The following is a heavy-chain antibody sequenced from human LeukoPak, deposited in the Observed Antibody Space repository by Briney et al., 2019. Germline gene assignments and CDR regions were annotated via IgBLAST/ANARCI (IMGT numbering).Heavy chain of an antibody. J-gene: IGHJ5*02. Sequence: ASGKVSCKASGYRFTTYGINWVRQAPGQGLEWEGWINTYNGDTNYAQKFQGRVTMTTGTSTSTVYIELRSLPSDDTAAYYCAREWWGYDVLTGDNWFDPWGQGTLVTVSS. V-gene: IGHV1-18*01. CDR1: GYRFTTYG. CDR3: AREWWGYDVLTGDNWFDP. D-gene: IGHD3-9*01. CDR2: INTYNGDT.